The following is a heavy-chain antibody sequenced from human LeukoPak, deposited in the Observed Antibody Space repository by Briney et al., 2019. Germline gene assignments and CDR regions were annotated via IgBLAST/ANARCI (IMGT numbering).Heavy chain of an antibody. CDR2: IWYDGSNK. J-gene: IGHJ4*02. CDR1: GFTFSSYG. D-gene: IGHD3-3*01. V-gene: IGHV3-33*01. Sequence: GGSLRLSCAASGFTFSSYGMHWVRQAPGKGLEWVAVIWYDGSNKYYADSVKGRFTISRDNSKNTLYLQMNSPRAEDTAVYYCARDLLIRPPSRYDFWSGYLDYWGQGTLVTVSS. CDR3: ARDLLIRPPSRYDFWSGYLDY.